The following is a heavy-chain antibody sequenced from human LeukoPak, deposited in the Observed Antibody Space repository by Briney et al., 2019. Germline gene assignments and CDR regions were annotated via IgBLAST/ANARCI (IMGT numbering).Heavy chain of an antibody. CDR2: INHNGST. J-gene: IGHJ4*02. V-gene: IGHV4-34*01. CDR3: ATKGPRRGYFDY. CDR1: GGSFSGYY. Sequence: SETLSLTCAVYGGSFSGYYWSWIRQPPGKGLEWIGEINHNGSTNYNPSLKSRVTISVDMSKNQFSLKLTSVTAADTAVYYCATKGPRRGYFDYWGQGTLVAVSS.